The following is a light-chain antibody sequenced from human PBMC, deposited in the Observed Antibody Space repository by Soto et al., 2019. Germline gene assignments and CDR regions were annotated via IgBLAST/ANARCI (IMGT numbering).Light chain of an antibody. CDR2: GNS. J-gene: IGLJ1*01. CDR3: QSYDSSLSGV. CDR1: SSNIGAGYD. V-gene: IGLV1-40*01. Sequence: QSGLTQPASVSGAPGQRVTISCTGSSSNIGAGYDVRWYQQLPGTAPKLLIYGNSNRPSGVPDRFSGSKSGTSASLAITGLQAEDEADYYCQSYDSSLSGVFGTGTKVTVL.